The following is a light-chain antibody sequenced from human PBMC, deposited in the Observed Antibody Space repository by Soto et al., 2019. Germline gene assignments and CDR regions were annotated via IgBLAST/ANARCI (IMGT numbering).Light chain of an antibody. J-gene: IGKJ4*01. CDR3: QQYGTSPLT. CDR2: GAS. CDR1: QTITTNS. Sequence: EIVLTQSPGTLSLSPGERGTLSCRAGQTITTNSLAWYQQKPGQAPRLLIYGASNRASGTPDRFNGSGSGTDFTLSITRLEPEDFAVYYCQQYGTSPLTFGGGTKVEIK. V-gene: IGKV3-20*01.